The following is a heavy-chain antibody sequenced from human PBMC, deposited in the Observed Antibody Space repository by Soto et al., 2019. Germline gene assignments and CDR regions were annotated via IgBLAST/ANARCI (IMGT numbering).Heavy chain of an antibody. Sequence: EVQLLESGGGLVQPGGSLRLSCAASGFTFSSYAMRLVRQAPGQGLEWVSAISGSGGSTYYADSVKGRFTISRDNSKNTLYLQMNSLRAEDTAVYYCARRGSGSCYDYWGQGTLVNVSS. CDR2: ISGSGGST. CDR1: GFTFSSYA. D-gene: IGHD1-26*01. CDR3: ARRGSGSCYDY. V-gene: IGHV3-23*01. J-gene: IGHJ4*02.